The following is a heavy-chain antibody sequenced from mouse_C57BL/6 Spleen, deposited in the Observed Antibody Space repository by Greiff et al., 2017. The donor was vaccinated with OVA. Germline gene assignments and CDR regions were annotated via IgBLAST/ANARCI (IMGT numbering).Heavy chain of an antibody. D-gene: IGHD3-3*01. CDR1: GYTFTSYW. V-gene: IGHV1-69*01. Sequence: QVQLQQPGAELVMPGASVKLSCKASGYTFTSYWMHWVKQRPGQGLEWIGEIDPSDSYTNYNQKFKGKSTLTVDKSSSTVYMQLSSLTSEDTAGYISAKRANAPRGFDYWGQGTPLTVSS. J-gene: IGHJ2*01. CDR2: IDPSDSYT. CDR3: AKRANAPRGFDY.